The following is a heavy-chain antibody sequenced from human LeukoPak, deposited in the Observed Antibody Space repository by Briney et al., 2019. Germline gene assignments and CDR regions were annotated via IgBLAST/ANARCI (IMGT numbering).Heavy chain of an antibody. V-gene: IGHV3-30-3*01. D-gene: IGHD1-1*01. J-gene: IGHJ6*02. CDR1: GFTFNTYA. Sequence: GGSLRLSCAASGFTFNTYAMHWIRLAPGKGLEWMAVISYDGNNKYYADSVKGRFTVFRDNSKKMLYLQMNSLRADDMAVYYCSRESQGGPTGTGPDYRHGLDVWGQGTTVIVSS. CDR3: SRESQGGPTGTGPDYRHGLDV. CDR2: ISYDGNNK.